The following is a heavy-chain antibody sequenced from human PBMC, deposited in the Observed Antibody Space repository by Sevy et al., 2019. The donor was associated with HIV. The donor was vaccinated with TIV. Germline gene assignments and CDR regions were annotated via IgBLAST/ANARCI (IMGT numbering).Heavy chain of an antibody. J-gene: IGHJ4*02. Sequence: ASVKVSCKASGGTFSSYAISWVRQAPGQGLEWMGGIIPIFGTANYAQKFQGRVTITADESTSTAYMELSSLRSEDTAVYYCARAKDPSGSGSNYNFDYWGQGTLVTVSS. CDR1: GGTFSSYA. D-gene: IGHD3-10*01. CDR3: ARAKDPSGSGSNYNFDY. V-gene: IGHV1-69*13. CDR2: IIPIFGTA.